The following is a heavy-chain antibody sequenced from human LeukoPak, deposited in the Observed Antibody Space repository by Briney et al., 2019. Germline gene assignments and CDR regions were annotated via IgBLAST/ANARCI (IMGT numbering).Heavy chain of an antibody. CDR3: ARRGYASSWSFDY. V-gene: IGHV4-59*08. CDR1: GGSISSYY. J-gene: IGHJ4*02. CDR2: IYYSGST. D-gene: IGHD6-13*01. Sequence: SETLPLTCTGSGGSISSYYWSWLGQPPGKGLEWIGYIYYSGSTKYNPSLKSRVTISVDTSKNQFSLKLSSVTAADTAVYYCARRGYASSWSFDYWGQGTLVTVSS.